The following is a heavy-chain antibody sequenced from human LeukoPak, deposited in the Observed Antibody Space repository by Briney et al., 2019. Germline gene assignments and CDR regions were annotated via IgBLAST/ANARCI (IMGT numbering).Heavy chain of an antibody. J-gene: IGHJ2*01. CDR3: ARDGLAAATLHWCFDL. CDR1: GFTFRNYM. Sequence: GGSLRLSCAASGFTFRNYMMHWVRQAPGKGLEWVSSISSSSSYIYYADSVKGRFTISRDNARNSLYLQMNSLRAEDTAVYYCARDGLAAATLHWCFDLWGRGTLVTVSS. CDR2: ISSSSSYI. D-gene: IGHD2-15*01. V-gene: IGHV3-21*01.